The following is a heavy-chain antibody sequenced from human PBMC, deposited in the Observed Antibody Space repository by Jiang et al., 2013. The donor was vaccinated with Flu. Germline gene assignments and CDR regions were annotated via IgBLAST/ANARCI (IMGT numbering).Heavy chain of an antibody. CDR1: GYTFTSYY. CDR3: ARDSGDTMIAVGFDF. CDR2: INPAGGST. Sequence: SGAEVKKPGASVKVSCKASGYTFTSYYIHWVRQAPGQGLEWMGIINPAGGSTSYAQKFQGRFTMTRDTSTSTVYMELSSLRSEETAVYYCARDSGDTMIAVGFDFWGQGTPGHRLL. J-gene: IGHJ4*02. D-gene: IGHD3-22*01. V-gene: IGHV1-46*01.